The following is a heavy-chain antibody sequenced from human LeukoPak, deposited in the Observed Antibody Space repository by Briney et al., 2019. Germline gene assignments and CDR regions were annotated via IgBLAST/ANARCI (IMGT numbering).Heavy chain of an antibody. CDR2: ISGSSGII. Sequence: GGSLRLSCAASGFTFNTYTMNWVRQAPGKGLEWVSYISGSSGIIDYADSVKGRFTISRDNSKNTLYLQMNSLRAEDTAVLYCAREGNYYDSSGYQRGFDYWGQGTLVTVSS. CDR3: AREGNYYDSSGYQRGFDY. D-gene: IGHD3-22*01. CDR1: GFTFNTYT. V-gene: IGHV3-48*04. J-gene: IGHJ4*02.